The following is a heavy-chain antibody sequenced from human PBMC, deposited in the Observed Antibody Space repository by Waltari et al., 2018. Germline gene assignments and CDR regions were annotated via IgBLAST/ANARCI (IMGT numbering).Heavy chain of an antibody. CDR1: GFTFSSYA. CDR2: ISGSGGST. V-gene: IGHV3-23*01. D-gene: IGHD4-17*01. CDR3: AKRYGDYELAYGMDV. J-gene: IGHJ6*02. Sequence: EVQLLESGGGLVQPGGSLRLSCAASGFTFSSYAMSWVRQAPGKGLEWVSAISGSGGSTYYADSVKGRFTISRANSKNTLYLQMNSLRAEDTAVYYCAKRYGDYELAYGMDVWGQGTTVTVSS.